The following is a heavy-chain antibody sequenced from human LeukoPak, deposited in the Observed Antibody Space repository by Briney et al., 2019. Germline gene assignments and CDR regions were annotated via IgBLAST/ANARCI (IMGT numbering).Heavy chain of an antibody. V-gene: IGHV1-69*05. CDR3: ARVHLKSGSYANFDY. CDR1: GGTFSSYA. Sequence: SVKVSCKASGGTFSSYAISWVRQAPGQGLEWMGGIIPIFGTANYAQKFQGRVTITTDESTSTAYMELSSLRSEDTAVYYCARVHLKSGSYANFDYWGQGTLVTVSS. D-gene: IGHD1-26*01. J-gene: IGHJ4*02. CDR2: IIPIFGTA.